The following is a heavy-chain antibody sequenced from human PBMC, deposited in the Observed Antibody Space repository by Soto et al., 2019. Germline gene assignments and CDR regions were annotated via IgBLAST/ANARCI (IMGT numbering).Heavy chain of an antibody. J-gene: IGHJ6*02. CDR2: INPNSGGT. V-gene: IGHV1-2*02. Sequence: ASVKVSCKASGYTFTGYYMHWVRQAPGQGLEWMGWINPNSGGTNYAQKFQGRVTMTRDTSISTAYMELGRLRSDDTAVYYCARSYYYYYGMDVWGQGTTVTVSS. CDR3: ARSYYYYYGMDV. CDR1: GYTFTGYY.